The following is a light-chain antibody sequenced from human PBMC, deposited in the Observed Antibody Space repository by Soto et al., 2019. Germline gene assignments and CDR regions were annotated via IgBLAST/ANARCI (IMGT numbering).Light chain of an antibody. CDR1: QSIRTN. Sequence: EIVLTQSPATLSVSAGGTVTLSCRASQSIRTNVAWYQQIPGQAPRLLVYGASTRATGVPVRFSGSGSGTEFTLTISSLQSEDVGVYYCQQYDNWPPKTFGGGTKVDIK. CDR2: GAS. V-gene: IGKV3-15*01. J-gene: IGKJ4*01. CDR3: QQYDNWPPKT.